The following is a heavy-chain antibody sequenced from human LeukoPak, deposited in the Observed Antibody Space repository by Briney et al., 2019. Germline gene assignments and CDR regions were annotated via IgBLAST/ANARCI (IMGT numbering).Heavy chain of an antibody. Sequence: GESLKISCKGSGYSFSSYLIGWVRQMPGKGLEWMGIIYPGDSDTRYSPSFQGQVTISADKSISTVYLQWSSLKASDTAMYYCALRGIAVAGTRGYFDYWGQGTLVTVSS. V-gene: IGHV5-51*01. J-gene: IGHJ4*02. D-gene: IGHD6-19*01. CDR2: IYPGDSDT. CDR3: ALRGIAVAGTRGYFDY. CDR1: GYSFSSYL.